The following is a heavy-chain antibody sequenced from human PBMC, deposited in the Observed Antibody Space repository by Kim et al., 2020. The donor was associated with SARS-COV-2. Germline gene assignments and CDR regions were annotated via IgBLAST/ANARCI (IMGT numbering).Heavy chain of an antibody. V-gene: IGHV3-9*01. J-gene: IGHJ5*02. Sequence: VKGRVTISREDAKNYLYMQMNSMRAEETALYYCAKGVVVVAGDWFDPWGQGTLVTVSS. D-gene: IGHD2-15*01. CDR3: AKGVVVVAGDWFDP.